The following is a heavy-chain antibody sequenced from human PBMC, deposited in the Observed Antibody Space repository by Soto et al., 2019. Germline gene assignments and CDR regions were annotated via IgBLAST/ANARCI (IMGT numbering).Heavy chain of an antibody. CDR3: AREVSGYSYVSWFDP. V-gene: IGHV3-33*01. Sequence: GGSLRLSCAASGFTFSSYGMHWVRQAPGKGLEWVAVIWYDGSNKYYADSVKGRFTISRDNSKNTLYLQMNSLRAEDTAVYYCAREVSGYSYVSWFDPWGQGTLVTVSS. CDR2: IWYDGSNK. CDR1: GFTFSSYG. J-gene: IGHJ5*02. D-gene: IGHD5-18*01.